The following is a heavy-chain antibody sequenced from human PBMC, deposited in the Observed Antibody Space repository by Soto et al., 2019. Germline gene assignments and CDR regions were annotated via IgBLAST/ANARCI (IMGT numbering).Heavy chain of an antibody. J-gene: IGHJ4*02. D-gene: IGHD4-17*01. Sequence: QVQLVQSGAEVKKPGASVKVSCKASGYTFSSYRISWVRQAPGQGPEWMGWIHAYNGDTKYAQKFQDRLIMTTDTSTSTAYMALRSLTSDDTAVYYCARADYGDDDYWGQGTLVTVSS. CDR3: ARADYGDDDY. CDR2: IHAYNGDT. V-gene: IGHV1-18*01. CDR1: GYTFSSYR.